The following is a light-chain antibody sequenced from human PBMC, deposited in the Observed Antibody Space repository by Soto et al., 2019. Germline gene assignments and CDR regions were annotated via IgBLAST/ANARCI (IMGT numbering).Light chain of an antibody. CDR1: QSVSSD. Sequence: EIVLTQSPGTLSLSPGEIATLSCRASQSVSSDLAWYQQKPGQAPRLLIYGASSRANGIPDRFSGSGSGTDFTLTISRLEPEDFAVYYCQQYGRPSRTFGQGPKVEI. CDR3: QQYGRPSRT. CDR2: GAS. J-gene: IGKJ1*01. V-gene: IGKV3-20*01.